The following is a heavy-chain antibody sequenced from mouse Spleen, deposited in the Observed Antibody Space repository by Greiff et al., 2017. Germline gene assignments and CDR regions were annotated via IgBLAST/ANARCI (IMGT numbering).Heavy chain of an antibody. V-gene: IGHV1-54*01. Sequence: QVTLKVSGAELVRPGTSVKVSCKASGYAFTNYLIEWVKQRPGQGLEWIGMIHPNSGSTNYNEKFKSKATLTVDKSSSTAYMQLSSLTSEDSAVYYCARTGSLDYWGQGTTLTVSS. J-gene: IGHJ2*01. CDR3: ARTGSLDY. CDR1: GYAFTNYL. CDR2: IHPNSGST.